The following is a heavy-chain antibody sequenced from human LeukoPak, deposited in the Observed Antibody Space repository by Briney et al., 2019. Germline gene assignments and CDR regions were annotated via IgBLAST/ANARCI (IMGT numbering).Heavy chain of an antibody. V-gene: IGHV3-7*03. CDR3: TRENSGVFNAFDI. D-gene: IGHD4-17*01. J-gene: IGHJ3*02. Sequence: GGSLRLSCGASGFIFSNYWMNWVRQAPGKGLEWVANINQEGSTKWYVDSVKGRFAISRDNATNSVSLQMSSLRAEDTAVYYCTRENSGVFNAFDIWGRGTMVTVSS. CDR2: INQEGSTK. CDR1: GFIFSNYW.